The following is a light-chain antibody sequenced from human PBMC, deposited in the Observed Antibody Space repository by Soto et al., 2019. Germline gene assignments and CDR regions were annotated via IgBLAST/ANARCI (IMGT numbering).Light chain of an antibody. CDR2: DAS. CDR1: QSVSSSF. Sequence: EIVLTQSPATLSLSPGERATLSCRASQSVSSSFLGWYQQKPGQAPGLLIYDASSRATGIPDRFSGSGYGTDFTLTISRLEPEDFAVYYCQHYPTSPPFTFGPGTKVDIK. J-gene: IGKJ3*01. V-gene: IGKV3-20*01. CDR3: QHYPTSPPFT.